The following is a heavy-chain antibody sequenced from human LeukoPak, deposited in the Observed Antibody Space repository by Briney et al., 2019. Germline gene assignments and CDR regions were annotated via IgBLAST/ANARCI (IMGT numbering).Heavy chain of an antibody. J-gene: IGHJ4*02. V-gene: IGHV1-46*01. CDR3: AKAYCSRTNCGANKRPHFDY. CDR2: INPSGGST. CDR1: GYTFTGYY. D-gene: IGHD2-2*01. Sequence: GASVKVSCKASGYTFTGYYMHWVRQAPGQGLEWMGIINPSGGSTSYAQKFQGRVTMTRDMSTSTVYMELSSLRSEDTAVYYCAKAYCSRTNCGANKRPHFDYWGQGTLVTVSS.